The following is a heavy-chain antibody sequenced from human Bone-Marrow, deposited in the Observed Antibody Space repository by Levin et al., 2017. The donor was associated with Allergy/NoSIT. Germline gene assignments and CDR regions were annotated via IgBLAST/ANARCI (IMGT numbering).Heavy chain of an antibody. J-gene: IGHJ6*02. Sequence: GGSLRLSCAASGFTFSSYGMHWVRQAPGKGLEWVAVIWYDGSNKYYADSVKGRFTISRDNSKNTLYLQMNSLRAEDTAVYYCARDRYYGSGSYYNQNYYYGMDVWGQGTTVTVSS. CDR2: IWYDGSNK. V-gene: IGHV3-33*01. CDR1: GFTFSSYG. CDR3: ARDRYYGSGSYYNQNYYYGMDV. D-gene: IGHD3-10*01.